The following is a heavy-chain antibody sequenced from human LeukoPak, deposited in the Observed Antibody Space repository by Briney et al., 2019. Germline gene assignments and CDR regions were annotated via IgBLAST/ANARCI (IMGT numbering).Heavy chain of an antibody. V-gene: IGHV1-18*01. D-gene: IGHD2-2*01. CDR1: GYTFNTYG. Sequence: GSLKVSCTASGYTFNTYGISWVRQAPGQGLEWMGCIISYNGNTKYAHRLRGRLTMTKETSTSRGYMELRSLTSDDTAVYYCARAWDCSSTSCYAYFDYWGQGTPVTLST. CDR2: IISYNGNT. J-gene: IGHJ4*02. CDR3: ARAWDCSSTSCYAYFDY.